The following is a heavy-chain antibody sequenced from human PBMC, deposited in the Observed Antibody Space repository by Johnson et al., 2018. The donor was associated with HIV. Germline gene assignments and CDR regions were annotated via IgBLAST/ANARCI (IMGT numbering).Heavy chain of an antibody. V-gene: IGHV3-20*04. CDR2: INWNGIST. J-gene: IGHJ3*02. D-gene: IGHD3-16*01. Sequence: VQLLESGGGLVQPGGSQRLSCAASGFTFDDYGMSWVRQAPGKGLEWVSGINWNGISTGNADSVKGRFTISRDNAKNSLYLQINSLRADDTALYYCAKGPKYDYVWGGDAFDIWGQGTMVTVSS. CDR1: GFTFDDYG. CDR3: AKGPKYDYVWGGDAFDI.